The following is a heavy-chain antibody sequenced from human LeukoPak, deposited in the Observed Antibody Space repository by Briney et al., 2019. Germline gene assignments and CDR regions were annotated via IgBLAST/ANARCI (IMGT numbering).Heavy chain of an antibody. Sequence: GGSLRLSCAASGFTFSSYWMSWVRQAPGKGLEWVANIKQDGSEKYYVDSVKGRFTISRDNAKNSLYLQMNSLRAEDTAVYYCARDLDDILTGYYPSYYFDYWGQGTLVTVSS. CDR1: GFTFSSYW. D-gene: IGHD3-9*01. V-gene: IGHV3-7*01. CDR3: ARDLDDILTGYYPSYYFDY. J-gene: IGHJ4*02. CDR2: IKQDGSEK.